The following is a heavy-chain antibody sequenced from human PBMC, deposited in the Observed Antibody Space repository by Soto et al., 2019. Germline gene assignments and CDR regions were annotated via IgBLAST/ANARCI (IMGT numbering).Heavy chain of an antibody. CDR3: ARALDYGSGSYSPSHWFDP. Sequence: QVQLQESGPGLVKPSQTLSLTCTVSCGSISSGGYYWSWIRQHPGKGLEWIGYIYYSGSTYYNPSLKSRVTISVDTSKNQFSLKLSSVTAADTAVYYCARALDYGSGSYSPSHWFDPWGQGTLVTVSS. J-gene: IGHJ5*02. CDR1: CGSISSGGYY. V-gene: IGHV4-31*03. D-gene: IGHD3-10*01. CDR2: IYYSGST.